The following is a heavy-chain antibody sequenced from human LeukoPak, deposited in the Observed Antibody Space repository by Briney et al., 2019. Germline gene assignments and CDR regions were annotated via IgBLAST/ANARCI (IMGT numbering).Heavy chain of an antibody. CDR2: ISGSGGST. Sequence: GGSLRLSCAASGFTFSNYAMSWVRQAPGKGLEWVSAISGSGGSTYYADSVKGRFTISTDTSKNTLCLLMNSLRAEDTAVYYCAKWGFNDYGGNSEEDAFDIWGQGTMVTVSS. V-gene: IGHV3-23*01. D-gene: IGHD4-23*01. CDR1: GFTFSNYA. CDR3: AKWGFNDYGGNSEEDAFDI. J-gene: IGHJ3*02.